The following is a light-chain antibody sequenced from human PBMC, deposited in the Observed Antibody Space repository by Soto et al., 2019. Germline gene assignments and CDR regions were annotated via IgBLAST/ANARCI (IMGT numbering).Light chain of an antibody. CDR3: QQYGSSPTT. Sequence: EIVLTQSPGTLSVSPGERATLSCRASQSVSSSYLAWYQRKPGQAPRLLIYGASTRATGIPARFSGSGSGTEFTLTISSLQSEDFAVYSCQQYGSSPTTFGQGTRLEIK. CDR2: GAS. J-gene: IGKJ5*01. V-gene: IGKV3-20*01. CDR1: QSVSSSY.